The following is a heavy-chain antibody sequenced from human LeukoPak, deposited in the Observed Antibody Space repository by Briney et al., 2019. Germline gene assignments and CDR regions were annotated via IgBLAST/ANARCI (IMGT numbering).Heavy chain of an antibody. Sequence: PSETLSLTCTVSGGPITSHFWSWIRQPPGEGLEWIGNFYHAGNSNLNPSLKSRVTMSIDTSKNQFSLKLRSMTAADTAVYYCERDGPTSTAPFDYWGQGTLVTVSS. J-gene: IGHJ4*02. CDR2: FYHAGNS. D-gene: IGHD1-26*01. V-gene: IGHV4-59*11. CDR1: GGPITSHF. CDR3: ERDGPTSTAPFDY.